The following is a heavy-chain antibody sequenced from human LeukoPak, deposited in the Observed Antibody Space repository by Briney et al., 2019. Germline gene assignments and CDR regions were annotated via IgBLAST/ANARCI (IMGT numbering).Heavy chain of an antibody. D-gene: IGHD6-19*01. Sequence: SVKVSCKASGGTFSSYAIRWVRPAPGQGLEWMGRIIPILGIANYAQKFQGRVTITADKSTSTACMELSSLRSEDTAVYYCAREALSSGWYDYWGQGTLVTVSS. CDR3: AREALSSGWYDY. CDR2: IIPILGIA. CDR1: GGTFSSYA. J-gene: IGHJ4*02. V-gene: IGHV1-69*04.